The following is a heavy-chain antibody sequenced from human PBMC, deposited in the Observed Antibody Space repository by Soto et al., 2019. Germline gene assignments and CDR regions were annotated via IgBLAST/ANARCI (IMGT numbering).Heavy chain of an antibody. CDR2: ISYDGSYK. Sequence: GGSLRLSCAASGFTFSSYAMHWVRQAPGKGLEWVAVISYDGSYKYYTDSVKGRFTISRDKSKNTLYLQMNSLRAEDTAVYFCARDYYRFNSGYGFSMDVWGQGTTVTVSS. CDR1: GFTFSSYA. D-gene: IGHD5-12*01. V-gene: IGHV3-30-3*01. CDR3: ARDYYRFNSGYGFSMDV. J-gene: IGHJ6*02.